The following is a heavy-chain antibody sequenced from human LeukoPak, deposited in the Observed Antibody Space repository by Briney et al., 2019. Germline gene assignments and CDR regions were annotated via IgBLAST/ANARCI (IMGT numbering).Heavy chain of an antibody. CDR3: AKDLGTADY. J-gene: IGHJ4*02. V-gene: IGHV3-23*01. CDR2: ISGSGGST. Sequence: GGSLRLSCAASGFKFSDHYIDWVRQAPGKGLEWVSAISGSGGSTYYADSVKGRFTISRDNSKNTLYLQMNSLRAEDTAVYYCAKDLGTADYWGQGTLVTVSS. D-gene: IGHD1-1*01. CDR1: GFKFSDHY.